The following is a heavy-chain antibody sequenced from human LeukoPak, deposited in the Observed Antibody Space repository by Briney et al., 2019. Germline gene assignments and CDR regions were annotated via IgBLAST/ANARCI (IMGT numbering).Heavy chain of an antibody. D-gene: IGHD3-10*01. CDR2: IRSNTYGGTT. V-gene: IGHV3-49*04. CDR3: TGSFGELTFFDY. J-gene: IGHJ4*02. Sequence: GGSLRLSCIASGFTFCDYGLSWVRQAPGKGLEWVGFIRSNTYGGTTEYAASVKGRFTISRDDSKSIAYLQMNSLKTEDTAVYYCTGSFGELTFFDYWGQGALVTVSS. CDR1: GFTFCDYG.